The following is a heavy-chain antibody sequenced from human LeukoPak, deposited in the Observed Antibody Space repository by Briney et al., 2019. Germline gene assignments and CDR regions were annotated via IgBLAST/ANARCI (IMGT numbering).Heavy chain of an antibody. V-gene: IGHV4-39*07. Sequence: SETLSLTCTVSGGSISSNSYYWGWIRQPPGKGLEWIGSIYYSGSTYYNPSLKSRVTISVDTSKNQFSLKLSSVTAADTAVYYCATPLRGYSYGFDYWGQGTLVTVSS. CDR3: ATPLRGYSYGFDY. D-gene: IGHD5-18*01. CDR1: GGSISSNSYY. CDR2: IYYSGST. J-gene: IGHJ4*02.